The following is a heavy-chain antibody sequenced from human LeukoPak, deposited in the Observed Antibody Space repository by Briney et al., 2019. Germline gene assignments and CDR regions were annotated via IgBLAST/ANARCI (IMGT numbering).Heavy chain of an antibody. Sequence: GGSLRLSCAASGYTFTGYYMHWVRQAPGQGLEWMGWINPNSGGTNYAQKFQGRVTMTRDTSISTAYMELSRLRSDDTAVYYCARVYYGSGSYEVDVWGKGTTVTISS. CDR1: GYTFTGYY. D-gene: IGHD3-10*01. V-gene: IGHV1-2*02. CDR3: ARVYYGSGSYEVDV. CDR2: INPNSGGT. J-gene: IGHJ6*04.